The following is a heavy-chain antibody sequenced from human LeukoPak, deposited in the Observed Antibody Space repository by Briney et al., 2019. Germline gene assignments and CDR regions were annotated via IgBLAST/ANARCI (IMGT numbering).Heavy chain of an antibody. D-gene: IGHD6-19*01. Sequence: GGSLRLSCAASGFSFSNYGMSWFRQAPGKGLEWVSTINIRADETHYADSVMGRFTISRDNSKSTLALHMSNLRVEDTAVYYCAKDGGSSGNFDYWGQGTLVTVSS. CDR2: INIRADET. J-gene: IGHJ4*02. V-gene: IGHV3-23*01. CDR3: AKDGGSSGNFDY. CDR1: GFSFSNYG.